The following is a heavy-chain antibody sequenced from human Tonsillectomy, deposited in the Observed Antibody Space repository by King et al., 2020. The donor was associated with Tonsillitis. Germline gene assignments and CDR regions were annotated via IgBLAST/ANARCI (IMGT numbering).Heavy chain of an antibody. D-gene: IGHD6-13*01. CDR3: AKDMGSIAAAGTCEY. J-gene: IGHJ4*02. CDR1: GFTFSTYA. V-gene: IGHV3-23*04. Sequence: VQLVESGGGLVQPGGSLRLSCAASGFTFSTYAMSWVRQAPGKGLEWVSSISASGGSTYYADSVKGRFTISRDNSKNTLYLQMNSLRAEDTAAYYCAKDMGSIAAAGTCEYWGQGTLVTVSS. CDR2: ISASGGST.